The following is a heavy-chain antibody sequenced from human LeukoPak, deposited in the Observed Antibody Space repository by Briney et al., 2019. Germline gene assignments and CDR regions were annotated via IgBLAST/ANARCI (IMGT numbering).Heavy chain of an antibody. Sequence: GGSLRLSCALSGFTFDDVAMMWVRQAPGKGLEWVSVITWNGGRTAYGDSVKGRFTISRDNAKNSLYLQMNSLRVEDTALFYCARAKGDCRSTSCYVDYWGLGTLVTVSS. CDR2: ITWNGGRT. D-gene: IGHD2-2*01. V-gene: IGHV3-20*04. CDR3: ARAKGDCRSTSCYVDY. CDR1: GFTFDDVA. J-gene: IGHJ4*02.